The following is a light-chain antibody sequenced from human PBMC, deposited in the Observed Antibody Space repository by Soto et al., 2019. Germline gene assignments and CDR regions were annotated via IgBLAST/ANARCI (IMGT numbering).Light chain of an antibody. CDR3: QQRSNWPPVIT. V-gene: IGKV3-11*01. CDR2: DAS. CDR1: QSFSGY. J-gene: IGKJ5*01. Sequence: DILLTQSPATLSLSPGEIATLSCRASQSFSGYLAWYQQKPGQAPRLLIYDASKRATGIPARFSGRGSVTHFTLTISSLEHEDCEVYYCQQRSNWPPVITFVQGTRLEIK.